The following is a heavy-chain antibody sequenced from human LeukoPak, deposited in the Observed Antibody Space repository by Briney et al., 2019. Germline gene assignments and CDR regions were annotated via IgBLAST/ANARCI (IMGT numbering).Heavy chain of an antibody. Sequence: GGSLRLSCAASGFTFSDYYMSWIRQAPGKGLEWVSYISSSGSTIYYADSVKGRFTISRDNANNSLYLPMNSLRAEDTAVYYCARDNWNYVGYYYGMDVWGQGTTVTVSS. D-gene: IGHD1-7*01. CDR1: GFTFSDYY. J-gene: IGHJ6*02. CDR3: ARDNWNYVGYYYGMDV. CDR2: ISSSGSTI. V-gene: IGHV3-11*01.